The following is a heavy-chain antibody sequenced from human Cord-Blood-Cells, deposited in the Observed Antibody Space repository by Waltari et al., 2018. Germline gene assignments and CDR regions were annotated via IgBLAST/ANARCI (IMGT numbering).Heavy chain of an antibody. CDR2: IRYDGSNK. Sequence: QVQLVESGGGVVQPGGSLILSCAASGFTFSSYGMHWVRQAPGKGLEWVAFIRYDGSNKYYADSVKGRFTISRDNSKNTLYLQMNSLRAEDTAVYYCAKDSSLYSNYEDYWGQGTLVTVSS. D-gene: IGHD4-4*01. V-gene: IGHV3-30*02. J-gene: IGHJ4*02. CDR3: AKDSSLYSNYEDY. CDR1: GFTFSSYG.